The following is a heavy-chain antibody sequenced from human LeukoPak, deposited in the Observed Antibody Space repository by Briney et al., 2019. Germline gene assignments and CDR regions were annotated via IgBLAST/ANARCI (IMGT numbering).Heavy chain of an antibody. CDR2: IIPILGIA. J-gene: IGHJ4*02. Sequence: GSSVKVSCKASGGTFSSYAISWVRQAPGQGLEWMGRIIPILGIANYAQKFQGRVTITADKSTSTAYMELSSLRSEDTAVYYCASHYYDSSGYYYGDYWGQGTLVTVSS. V-gene: IGHV1-69*04. CDR1: GGTFSSYA. D-gene: IGHD3-22*01. CDR3: ASHYYDSSGYYYGDY.